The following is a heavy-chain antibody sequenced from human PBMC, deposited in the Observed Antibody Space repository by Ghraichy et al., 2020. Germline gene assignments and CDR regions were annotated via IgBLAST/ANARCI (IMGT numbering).Heavy chain of an antibody. CDR3: AREGGIAAAIFYYYYGMDV. CDR1: GFTFSSYG. CDR2: IWYDGSNK. J-gene: IGHJ6*02. V-gene: IGHV3-33*01. Sequence: GSLRLSCAASGFTFSSYGIHWVRQAPGKGLEWVAVIWYDGSNKYYADSVKGRFTISRDNSKNTLYLQMNSLRAEDTAVYYCAREGGIAAAIFYYYYGMDVWGQGTTVTVSS. D-gene: IGHD6-13*01.